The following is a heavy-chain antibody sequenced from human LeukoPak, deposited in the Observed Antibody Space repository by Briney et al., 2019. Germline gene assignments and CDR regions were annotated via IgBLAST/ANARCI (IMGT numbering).Heavy chain of an antibody. CDR2: ISWDGADT. CDR1: GLTFEDYT. CDR3: VAGRWGSLDEFDY. J-gene: IGHJ4*02. Sequence: SGGSLRLSCAASGLTFEDYTMHWVRHAPGKGLEWISLISWDGADTYYADSVKGRFTISRDNTKNSLYLQMNSLRTEDIALYYCVAGRWGSLDEFDYWGQGTLVIVSS. V-gene: IGHV3-43*01. D-gene: IGHD3-16*01.